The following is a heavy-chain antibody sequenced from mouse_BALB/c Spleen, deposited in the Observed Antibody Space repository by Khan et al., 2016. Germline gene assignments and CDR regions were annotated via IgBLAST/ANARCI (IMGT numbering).Heavy chain of an antibody. CDR1: GYSITSDYA. CDR2: ISYSGST. D-gene: IGHD1-1*01. CDR3: ATTVVAPRFAY. J-gene: IGHJ3*01. V-gene: IGHV3-2*02. Sequence: EVQLQESGPGLVKPSQSLSLTCTVTGYSITSDYAWNWIRQFPGNKLEWMGYISYSGSTSYTPSLKSRISITRDTSKNQFFLQLNSVTTDDTATYYCATTVVAPRFAYWGQGTLVTVSA.